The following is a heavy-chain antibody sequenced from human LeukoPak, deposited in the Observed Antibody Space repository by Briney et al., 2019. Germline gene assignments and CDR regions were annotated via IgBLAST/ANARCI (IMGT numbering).Heavy chain of an antibody. Sequence: GGSLRLSYAASGFTFSSYGMHWVRQAPGKGLEWVAFIRYDGSNKYYADSVKGRFTISRDNSKNTLYLQMNSLRAEDTAVYYCAKDEGALSFYWGQGTLVTVSS. CDR3: AKDEGALSFY. CDR1: GFTFSSYG. J-gene: IGHJ4*02. CDR2: IRYDGSNK. V-gene: IGHV3-30*02. D-gene: IGHD4/OR15-4a*01.